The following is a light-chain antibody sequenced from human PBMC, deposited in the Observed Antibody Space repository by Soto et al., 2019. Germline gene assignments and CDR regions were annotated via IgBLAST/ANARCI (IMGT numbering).Light chain of an antibody. CDR2: EVN. CDR3: ASYAGSIKTV. V-gene: IGLV2-14*01. CDR1: SSDVGGYDS. Sequence: QSALTQPASVSGSPGQSITMSCTGTSSDVGGYDSVSWYQQHPGKAPKLLIYEVNNRPSGVSNRFSGSKSGNTASLTVSGLQAEDEADYYCASYAGSIKTVFGGGTQLTVL. J-gene: IGLJ3*02.